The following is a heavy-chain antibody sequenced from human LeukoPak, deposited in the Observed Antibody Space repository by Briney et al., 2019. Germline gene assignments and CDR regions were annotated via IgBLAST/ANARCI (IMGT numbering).Heavy chain of an antibody. D-gene: IGHD4-23*01. V-gene: IGHV6-1*01. CDR3: ARDRTGGPLFDC. CDR2: TYYRSNLYN. J-gene: IGHJ4*02. CDR1: GDSMSSNSAA. Sequence: SQTLSLTCAVSGDSMSSNSAAWHWIRQSPSRGLEWLGRTYYRSNLYNDYAVSVKSRITINPDTSKNQFSLQLNSVTPEDTAVYYCARDRTGGPLFDCWGQGTLVTVSS.